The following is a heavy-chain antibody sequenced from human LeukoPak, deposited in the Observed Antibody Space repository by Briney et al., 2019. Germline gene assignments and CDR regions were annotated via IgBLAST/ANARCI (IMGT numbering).Heavy chain of an antibody. CDR3: ARPYCTSRSCHDYFDY. CDR2: INPNSGGT. V-gene: IGHV1-2*02. D-gene: IGHD2-15*01. CDR1: GYTFNGYY. Sequence: ASVKVSCKASGYTFNGYYMHWVRQAPGQGLEWMGWINPNSGGTNYAQRFQGRVTMTRDTSISTVYMELSRLRSDDTDVYYCARPYCTSRSCHDYFDYWGKGTLVTVSS. J-gene: IGHJ4*02.